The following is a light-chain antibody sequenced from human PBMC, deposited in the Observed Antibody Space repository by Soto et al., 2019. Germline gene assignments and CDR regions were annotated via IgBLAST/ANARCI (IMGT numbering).Light chain of an antibody. CDR2: AAS. V-gene: IGKV1-39*01. CDR1: QSISSY. J-gene: IGKJ1*01. Sequence: DIQMTQSPSSLSASVGDRVTITCRASQSISSYLNWYQQKPGKAPNLLIYAASSLQSGVPSRFSGSGSGTAFTLTISSLQPEAFATSYCQQSYSTLWTSGQGPKVEIK. CDR3: QQSYSTLWT.